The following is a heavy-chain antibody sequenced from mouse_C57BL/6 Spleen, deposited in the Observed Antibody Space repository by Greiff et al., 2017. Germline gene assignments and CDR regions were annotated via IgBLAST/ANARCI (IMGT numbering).Heavy chain of an antibody. Sequence: VQLQQPGAELVRPGSSVKLSCKASGYTFTSYWMDWVKQRPGQGLEWIGNIYPSDSETHYNQKFKDKATLTVDKSSSTAYMQLSSLTSEDSAVYYCAREELGLDYWGQGTTLTVSS. CDR2: IYPSDSET. CDR1: GYTFTSYW. V-gene: IGHV1-61*01. J-gene: IGHJ2*01. CDR3: AREELGLDY. D-gene: IGHD4-1*01.